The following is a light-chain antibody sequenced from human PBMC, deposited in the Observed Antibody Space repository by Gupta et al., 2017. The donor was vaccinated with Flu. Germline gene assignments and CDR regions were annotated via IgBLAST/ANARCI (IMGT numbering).Light chain of an antibody. J-gene: IGKJ4*01. V-gene: IGKV1-9*01. Sequence: DIQLTQSPSFLSASVGDRVTITCWASQGISSYLAWYQQKPGKAPKLLIYAASTLQSGVPSRFSGSGSGTEFTLTISSLQPEDFATYYCQQLNGYPPTFGGGTKVEIK. CDR1: QGISSY. CDR3: QQLNGYPPT. CDR2: AAS.